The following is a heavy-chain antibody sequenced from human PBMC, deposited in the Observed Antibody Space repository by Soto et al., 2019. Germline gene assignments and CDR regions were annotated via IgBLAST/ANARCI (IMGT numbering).Heavy chain of an antibody. CDR2: VYWNDDK. J-gene: IGHJ3*01. CDR1: GFSLSTRGVG. V-gene: IGHV2-5*01. CDR3: AHRHDLRAFDV. Sequence: QITLKESGPTLVKPTQTLTLTCTFSGFSLSTRGVGVGWIRQPPGKALEWLALVYWNDDKRYDPSLKNRLTITQDTAKNHVVLTMTSMHPVDTATYYCAHRHDLRAFDVWGQGATVTVSS. D-gene: IGHD3-16*01.